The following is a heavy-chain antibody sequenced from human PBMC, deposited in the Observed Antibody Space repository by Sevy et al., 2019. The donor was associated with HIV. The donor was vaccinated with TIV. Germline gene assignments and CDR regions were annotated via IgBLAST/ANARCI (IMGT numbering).Heavy chain of an antibody. V-gene: IGHV4-59*08. CDR2: IYYSGST. D-gene: IGHD1-26*01. CDR1: GGSISSYY. Sequence: SETLSLTCTVSGGSISSYYWSWIRQPPGKGLEWIGYIYYSGSTNYKPSLKSRVTLSLDTSKNQFSLRLSSVTAADTAMYYCAGENAWGRGYSWGQGTLVTVSS. J-gene: IGHJ4*02. CDR3: AGENAWGRGYS.